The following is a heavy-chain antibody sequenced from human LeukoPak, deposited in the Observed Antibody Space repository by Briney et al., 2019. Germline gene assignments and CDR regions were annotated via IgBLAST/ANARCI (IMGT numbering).Heavy chain of an antibody. J-gene: IGHJ4*02. D-gene: IGHD6-13*01. CDR2: IYPRDSDT. V-gene: IGHV5-51*01. CDR3: ARTQDRIAARS. Sequence: GESLKISCKGSGYSFTNYWIGWVRQMPGKGLEWMGIIYPRDSDTRYGPSFQGQVTISADKSIDTAYLQWSSLKASDTAIYYCARTQDRIAARSWGQGTLVTVSS. CDR1: GYSFTNYW.